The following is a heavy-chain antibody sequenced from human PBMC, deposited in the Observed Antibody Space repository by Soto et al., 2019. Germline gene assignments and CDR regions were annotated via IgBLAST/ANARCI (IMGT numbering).Heavy chain of an antibody. CDR1: GGTFSSYA. J-gene: IGHJ3*02. D-gene: IGHD3-9*01. V-gene: IGHV1-69*06. Sequence: QVQLVQSGAEVKKPGSSVKVSCKASGGTFSSYAISWVRQAPGQGLEWMGGIIPIFGTANYAQKFQGRVTIPADKSTSTAYMELSSLRSEDTAVYYCARERGVLRYFDWLFTDAFDIWGQGTMVTVSS. CDR2: IIPIFGTA. CDR3: ARERGVLRYFDWLFTDAFDI.